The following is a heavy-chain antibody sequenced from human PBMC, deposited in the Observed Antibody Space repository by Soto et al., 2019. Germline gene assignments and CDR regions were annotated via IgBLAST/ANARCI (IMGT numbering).Heavy chain of an antibody. CDR1: GFTFDDYA. J-gene: IGHJ4*02. V-gene: IGHV3-9*01. CDR3: AKDKRARRDYYFDY. Sequence: PGGSLRLSCAASGFTFDDYAMHWVRQAPGKGLEWVSGISWNSGSIGYADSVKGRFTISRDNAKNSLYLQMNSLRAEDTALYYCAKDKRARRDYYFDYWGQGTLVTVSS. CDR2: ISWNSGSI.